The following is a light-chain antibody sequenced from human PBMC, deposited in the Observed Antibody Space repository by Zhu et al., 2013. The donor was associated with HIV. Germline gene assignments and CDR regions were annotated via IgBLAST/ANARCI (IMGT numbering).Light chain of an antibody. J-gene: IGLJ2*01. CDR3: QAWDINTMV. CDR1: KLGDKY. V-gene: IGLV3-1*01. Sequence: SYELTQPPSVSVSPGQTASIMCSGDKLGDKYASWYQQKPGQSPVLVIYEDTKRPSGIPERFSGSNSGNTATLTISETQPMDEADFYCQAWDINTMVFGGGTKLTVL. CDR2: EDT.